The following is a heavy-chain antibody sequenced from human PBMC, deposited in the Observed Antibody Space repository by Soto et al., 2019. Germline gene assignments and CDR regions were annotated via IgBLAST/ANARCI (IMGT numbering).Heavy chain of an antibody. CDR3: AREEYGYSSSWCLDY. Sequence: QVQLVESGGGVVQPGRSLRLSCAASGFTFSSYGMHWVRQAPGKGLEWVAVIWYDGSNKYYADSVKGRFTISRDNSKNTLYLQMNSLRAEDTAVYYCAREEYGYSSSWCLDYWGQGTLVTVSS. CDR1: GFTFSSYG. V-gene: IGHV3-33*01. J-gene: IGHJ4*02. CDR2: IWYDGSNK. D-gene: IGHD6-13*01.